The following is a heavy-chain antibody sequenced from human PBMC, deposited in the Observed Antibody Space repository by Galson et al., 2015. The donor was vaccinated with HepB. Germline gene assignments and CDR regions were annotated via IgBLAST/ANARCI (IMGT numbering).Heavy chain of an antibody. J-gene: IGHJ4*02. D-gene: IGHD1-26*01. CDR2: ISSSSSTI. CDR1: GFTSSSYS. Sequence: SLRLSCAASGFTSSSYSMNWVRQAPGKGLEWVSYISSSSSTIYYADSVKGRFTISRDNAKNSLYLQMNSLRAEDTAVYYCARDPSGSYFDYWGQGTLVTVSS. V-gene: IGHV3-48*01. CDR3: ARDPSGSYFDY.